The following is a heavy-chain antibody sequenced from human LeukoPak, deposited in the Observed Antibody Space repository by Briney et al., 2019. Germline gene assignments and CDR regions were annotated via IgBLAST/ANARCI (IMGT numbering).Heavy chain of an antibody. CDR3: ARRVEYYYGSEEVGYFDY. CDR2: ISGSGGST. Sequence: GGSLRLSCAASGFTFSSYAMSWVRQAPGKGLEWVSAISGSGGSTYYADSVKGRFTISRDNSKNTLYLQMNSLRAEDTAVYYCARRVEYYYGSEEVGYFDYWGQGTLVTVSS. V-gene: IGHV3-23*01. J-gene: IGHJ4*02. D-gene: IGHD3-10*01. CDR1: GFTFSSYA.